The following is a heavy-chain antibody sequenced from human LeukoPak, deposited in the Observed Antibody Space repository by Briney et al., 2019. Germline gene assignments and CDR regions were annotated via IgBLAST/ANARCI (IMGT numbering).Heavy chain of an antibody. CDR1: GDSVSSNSAA. CDR3: ARASADCAGHYYYYYMDV. V-gene: IGHV6-1*01. Sequence: SQTLSLTCAISGDSVSSNSAAWNWIMQSPSRGLEWLGRTYYRSKWYNDYAVSVKSRITINPDTSKNQFSLQLNSVAPEDTAVYYCARASADCAGHYYYYYMDVWGKGTTVTVSS. D-gene: IGHD2-21*02. J-gene: IGHJ6*03. CDR2: TYYRSKWYN.